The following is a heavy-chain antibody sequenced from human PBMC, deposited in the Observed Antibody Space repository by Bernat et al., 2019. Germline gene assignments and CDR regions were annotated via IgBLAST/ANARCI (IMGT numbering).Heavy chain of an antibody. CDR2: ISYDGSNK. J-gene: IGHJ4*02. D-gene: IGHD1-14*01. V-gene: IGHV3-30*18. Sequence: QVQLVESGGGVVQPGRSLRLSCAASGFTFSSYGMHWVRQAPGKGLEWVAVISYDGSNKYYADSVKGRFTISRDNSKNTLYPQMNSLRAEDTAVYYCAKPLEGTPRDWGQGTLVSVSS. CDR1: GFTFSSYG. CDR3: AKPLEGTPRD.